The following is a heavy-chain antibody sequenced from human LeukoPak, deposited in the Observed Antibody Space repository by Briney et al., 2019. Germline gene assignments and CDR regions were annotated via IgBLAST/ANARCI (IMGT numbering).Heavy chain of an antibody. V-gene: IGHV3-13*01. J-gene: IGHJ4*02. CDR2: IGTAGDT. Sequence: GGTLGLSCAASGFTFSDYDMHWVRQATGKGLEWVSAIGTAGDTYYTGSVKGRFTISRENAKNSLYLQMNSLRAGDTAVYYCARVAKERVGGVYYFDYWGQGTLVTVSS. CDR1: GFTFSDYD. D-gene: IGHD1-1*01. CDR3: ARVAKERVGGVYYFDY.